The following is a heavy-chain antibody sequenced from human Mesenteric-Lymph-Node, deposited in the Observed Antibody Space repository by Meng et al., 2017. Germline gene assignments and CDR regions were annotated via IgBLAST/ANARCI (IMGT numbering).Heavy chain of an antibody. Sequence: GESLKISCAASGFTFSSYSMNWVRQAPGKGLEWVSSISSSSSYIYYADSVKGRFTISRDNAKNSLYLQMNSLRAEDTAVYYCARDYPPGGSYFDWFDPWGQGTLVTVSS. CDR1: GFTFSSYS. J-gene: IGHJ5*02. CDR3: ARDYPPGGSYFDWFDP. V-gene: IGHV3-21*01. D-gene: IGHD1-26*01. CDR2: ISSSSSYI.